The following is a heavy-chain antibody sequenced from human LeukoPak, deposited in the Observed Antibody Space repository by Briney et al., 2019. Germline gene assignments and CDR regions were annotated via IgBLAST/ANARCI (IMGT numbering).Heavy chain of an antibody. J-gene: IGHJ4*02. CDR1: GFTFSSYA. CDR3: ATLRLSDHFDY. D-gene: IGHD2-15*01. V-gene: IGHV3-23*05. CDR2: ITNNGNTT. Sequence: GGSLRLSCAASGFTFSSYAMNWVRLSAGKGLEWVSAITNNGNTTYYADSVKGRFTISRDNSKNTLYLQMNSLRAEDTAVYYCATLRLSDHFDYWGQGTLVTVSS.